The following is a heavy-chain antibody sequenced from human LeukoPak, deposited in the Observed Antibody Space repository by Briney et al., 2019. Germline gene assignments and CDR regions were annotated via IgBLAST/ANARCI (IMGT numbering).Heavy chain of an antibody. CDR3: ARGEADY. CDR1: GVTVSSNN. J-gene: IGHJ4*02. D-gene: IGHD2-21*01. Sequence: GGSLRLSCAASGVTVSSNNMIWVRQAPGKGLEWVSVIFSGGSTYYADSVKGRFTISRENSKNTLYLQMDSLRAEDTAVYYCARGEADYWGQGTLVTVSS. V-gene: IGHV3-66*02. CDR2: IFSGGST.